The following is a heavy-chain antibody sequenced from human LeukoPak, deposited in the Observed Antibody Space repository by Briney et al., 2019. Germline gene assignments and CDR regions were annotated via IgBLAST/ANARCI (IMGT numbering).Heavy chain of an antibody. Sequence: GGSLRLSCAASGFTFSSYSMNWVRQAPGKGLEWVSAISGDSRYIYYADSVRGRFTISRDNAENSLYLQMHSLRVEDTAVYYCARPSAVAGTDRDYYYGMDVWGQGTTVTVSS. V-gene: IGHV3-21*01. CDR3: ARPSAVAGTDRDYYYGMDV. CDR1: GFTFSSYS. CDR2: ISGDSRYI. J-gene: IGHJ6*02. D-gene: IGHD6-19*01.